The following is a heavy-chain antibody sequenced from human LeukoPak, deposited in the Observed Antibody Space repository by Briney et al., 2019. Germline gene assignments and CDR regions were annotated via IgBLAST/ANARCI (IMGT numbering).Heavy chain of an antibody. Sequence: ALVKVSCKASGYTFTNYAISWVRQAPGQGLEWMGWISAYNGNTNYAQKLQGRVTMTTDTSTSTAYMELSSLRSDDTAVYYCARDLSSSSRYNYYYGMDVWGQGTTVIVSS. CDR1: GYTFTNYA. V-gene: IGHV1-18*01. D-gene: IGHD6-6*01. CDR2: ISAYNGNT. CDR3: ARDLSSSSRYNYYYGMDV. J-gene: IGHJ6*02.